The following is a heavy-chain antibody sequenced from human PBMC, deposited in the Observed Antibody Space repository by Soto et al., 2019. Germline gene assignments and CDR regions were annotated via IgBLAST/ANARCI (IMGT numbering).Heavy chain of an antibody. CDR1: GYSFTSYW. Sequence: PGESLNISCKGSGYSFTSYWIAWVRQMPGKGLEWMGIIYPVDSDTRYSPSFQGQVTISADKSLSTAYLQWSSLKASDTAMYYCARVLRSGYLAYFYYDMDVWGQGTKVTVSS. J-gene: IGHJ6*02. CDR3: ARVLRSGYLAYFYYDMDV. V-gene: IGHV5-51*01. CDR2: IYPVDSDT. D-gene: IGHD5-12*01.